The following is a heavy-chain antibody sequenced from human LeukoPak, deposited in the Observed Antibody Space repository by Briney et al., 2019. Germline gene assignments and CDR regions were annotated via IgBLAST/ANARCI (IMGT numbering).Heavy chain of an antibody. CDR2: INPNSGGT. V-gene: IGHV1-2*02. J-gene: IGHJ5*02. CDR3: ARDIAAACTGWFDP. CDR1: GYTFTGYY. Sequence: ASVKVSCKASGYTFTGYYMHWVRQAPGQGLEWMGWINPNSGGTNYAQKFQGRVTMTRDTSISTAYMELSRLRSDDTAVYYCARDIAAACTGWFDPWGQGTLVTVSS. D-gene: IGHD6-13*01.